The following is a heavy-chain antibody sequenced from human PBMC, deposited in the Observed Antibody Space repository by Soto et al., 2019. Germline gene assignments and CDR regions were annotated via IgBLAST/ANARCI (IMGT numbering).Heavy chain of an antibody. CDR1: GGTFSSYT. CDR2: IIPILGIA. J-gene: IGHJ4*02. D-gene: IGHD1-20*01. CDR3: ARDGTITGTDLYFDY. V-gene: IGHV1-69*04. Sequence: ASVKVSCKASGGTFSSYTISWVRQAPGQGLEWMGRIIPILGIANYAQKFQGRVTITADKSTSTAYMELSSLRSEDTAVYYCARDGTITGTDLYFDYWGQGTLVTVS.